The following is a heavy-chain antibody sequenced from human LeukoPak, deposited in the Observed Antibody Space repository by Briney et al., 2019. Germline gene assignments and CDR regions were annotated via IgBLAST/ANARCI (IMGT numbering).Heavy chain of an antibody. J-gene: IGHJ6*03. D-gene: IGHD2-15*01. CDR2: ITESGAYT. CDR1: GFTFSSYA. Sequence: GGSLRLSCAASGFTFSSYAMSWVRQAPGKGLEWVSSITESGAYTYYADSVKGRFTISRDNAKNTLYLQMNSLRAEDTAIYYCVRETGTIGYYMDVWGKGTTVTVSS. CDR3: VRETGTIGYYMDV. V-gene: IGHV3-23*01.